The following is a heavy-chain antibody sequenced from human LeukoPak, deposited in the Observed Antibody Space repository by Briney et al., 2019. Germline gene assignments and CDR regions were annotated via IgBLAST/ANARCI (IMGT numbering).Heavy chain of an antibody. V-gene: IGHV1-18*01. CDR2: ISAYNGNS. J-gene: IGHJ4*02. D-gene: IGHD6-6*01. Sequence: GASVKVSCKASGYTFTSYGISWVRQAPGQGLEWMGWISAYNGNSNYAQKLQGRVTMTTDTSTSTAYMELRSLRSDDTAVYYCARVRRYSSSSRYFDYWGQGTLVTASS. CDR1: GYTFTSYG. CDR3: ARVRRYSSSSRYFDY.